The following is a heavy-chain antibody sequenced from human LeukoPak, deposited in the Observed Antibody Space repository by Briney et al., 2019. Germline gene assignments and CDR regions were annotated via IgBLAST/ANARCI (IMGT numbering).Heavy chain of an antibody. J-gene: IGHJ1*01. CDR3: ARPKGSSNAEYFQH. Sequence: SEALSLTCTVSGGSISSSSYYWGWIRQPPGKGLEWIGSIYYSGSTYYNPSLKSRVTISVDTSKNQFSLKLSSVTAADTAVYYCARPKGSSNAEYFQHWGQGTLVTVSS. CDR1: GGSISSSSYY. CDR2: IYYSGST. V-gene: IGHV4-39*01. D-gene: IGHD6-6*01.